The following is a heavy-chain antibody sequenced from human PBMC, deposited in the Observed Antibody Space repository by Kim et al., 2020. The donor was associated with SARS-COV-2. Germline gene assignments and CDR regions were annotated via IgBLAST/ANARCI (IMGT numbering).Heavy chain of an antibody. D-gene: IGHD6-19*01. V-gene: IGHV4-34*01. J-gene: IGHJ4*02. Sequence: SETLSLTCAVYGGSFSGYYWSWIRQPPGKGLEWIGEINHSGSPNYNPSLKSRVTISVDTSKNQFSLKLSSETAADTAVYYGARLPRRQQWLDTSTTDYWGQGTLVTVSS. CDR2: INHSGSP. CDR1: GGSFSGYY. CDR3: ARLPRRQQWLDTSTTDY.